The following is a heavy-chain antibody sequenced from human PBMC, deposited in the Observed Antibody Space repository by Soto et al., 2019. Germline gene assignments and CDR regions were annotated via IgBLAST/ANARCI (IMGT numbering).Heavy chain of an antibody. V-gene: IGHV1-2*02. CDR2: INPNSGGK. CDR1: GYTFTGYH. D-gene: IGHD3-9*01. J-gene: IGHJ6*02. Sequence: ASVKVSCKASGYTFTGYHMHWLRQAPGQGLEWMGWINPNSGGKKYVQKFQGRVTMSRDTSINTAYMDLSRLRSDDTAVYYCARGGPDYDVLTGLYGMDVWGQGTTVTVSS. CDR3: ARGGPDYDVLTGLYGMDV.